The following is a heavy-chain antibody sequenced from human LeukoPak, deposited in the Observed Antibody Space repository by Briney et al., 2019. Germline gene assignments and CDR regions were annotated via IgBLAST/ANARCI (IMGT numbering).Heavy chain of an antibody. CDR2: LNRDGDWI. V-gene: IGHV3-23*01. D-gene: IGHD2-15*01. Sequence: GGSLRLSCAGSGFSFRSYVMSWVRLALGMGPEWVSGLNRDGDWIYYADSVKGRFTISRDNSENTLYLQMNSLRVEDTAVYYCAKSSAACSGGTCYSALESWGQGTLVTVSS. CDR3: AKSSAACSGGTCYSALES. J-gene: IGHJ4*02. CDR1: GFSFRSYV.